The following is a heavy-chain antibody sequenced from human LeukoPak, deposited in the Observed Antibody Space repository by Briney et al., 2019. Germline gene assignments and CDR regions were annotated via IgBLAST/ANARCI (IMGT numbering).Heavy chain of an antibody. J-gene: IGHJ4*02. CDR3: AGDYCSSTSCYILSGHFDY. Sequence: GGSLRLSCAASGFTFSSYGMHWVRQAPGKGLEWVAVIWYDGSNKYYADSVKGRFTISRDNSKNTLYLQMNSLRAEDTAVYYCAGDYCSSTSCYILSGHFDYWGQGTLVTVSS. CDR1: GFTFSSYG. CDR2: IWYDGSNK. V-gene: IGHV3-33*01. D-gene: IGHD2-2*02.